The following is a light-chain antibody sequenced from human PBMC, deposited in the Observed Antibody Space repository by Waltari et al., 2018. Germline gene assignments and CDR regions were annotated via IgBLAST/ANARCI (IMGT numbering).Light chain of an antibody. CDR3: ATWDDSLNAWV. CDR2: RSY. J-gene: IGLJ3*02. Sequence: QSVLTQSPSASGTPGQRVTISCSGSSSNHGANYVDWYQQFPATAPRLLIYRSYQRPSGVPDRFSGSKSGTSASLAISGLRSEDEADYYCATWDDSLNAWVFGGGTRLTAL. V-gene: IGLV1-47*01. CDR1: SSNHGANY.